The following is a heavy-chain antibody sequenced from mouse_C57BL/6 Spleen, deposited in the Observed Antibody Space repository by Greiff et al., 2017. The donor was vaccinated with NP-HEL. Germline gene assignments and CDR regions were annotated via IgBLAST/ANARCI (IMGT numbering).Heavy chain of an antibody. CDR2: IRNKANGYTT. D-gene: IGHD1-1*01. J-gene: IGHJ4*01. Sequence: EVQRVESGGGLVQPGGSLSLSCAASGFTFTDYYMSWVRQPPGKALEWLGFIRNKANGYTTEYSASVKGRFTISRDNSQSILYLQMNALRAEDSATYYCARYRGRLGAMDYWGQGTSVTVSS. V-gene: IGHV7-3*01. CDR3: ARYRGRLGAMDY. CDR1: GFTFTDYY.